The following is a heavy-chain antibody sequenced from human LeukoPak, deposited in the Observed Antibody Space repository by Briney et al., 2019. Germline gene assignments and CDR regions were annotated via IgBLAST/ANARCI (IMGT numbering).Heavy chain of an antibody. CDR1: GYTFTSYG. Sequence: GASVKVSCKASGYTFTSYGISWVRQAPGQRLEWMGWINAGNGNTKYSQKFQGRVTITRDTSASTAYMELSSLRSEDTAVYYCARGQGGFPDYWGQGTLVTVSS. CDR3: ARGQGGFPDY. CDR2: INAGNGNT. V-gene: IGHV1-3*01. D-gene: IGHD3-16*01. J-gene: IGHJ4*02.